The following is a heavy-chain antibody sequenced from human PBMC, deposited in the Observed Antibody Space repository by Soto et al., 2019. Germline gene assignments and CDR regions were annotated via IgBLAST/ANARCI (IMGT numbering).Heavy chain of an antibody. Sequence: ASVKVSCKASGYTFTSYGISWVRQAPGQGLEWMGWISAYNGNTNYAQKLQGRVTMTTDTSTSTAYMELRSLRSDDTAVYYCASDYGITGTWHWLDPWGQGALVTVYS. J-gene: IGHJ5*02. CDR2: ISAYNGNT. D-gene: IGHD1-7*01. CDR1: GYTFTSYG. V-gene: IGHV1-18*04. CDR3: ASDYGITGTWHWLDP.